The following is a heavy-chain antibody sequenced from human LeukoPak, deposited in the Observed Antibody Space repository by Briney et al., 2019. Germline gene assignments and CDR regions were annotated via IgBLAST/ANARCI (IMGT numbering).Heavy chain of an antibody. CDR1: GGTFSSYA. CDR3: ASYGAVDAFDI. CDR2: IIPIFGTA. J-gene: IGHJ3*02. Sequence: ASVKVSCKASGGTFSSYAISWVRQAPGQGLEWMGGIIPIFGTANYAQKFRGRVTITADESTSTAYMELSSLRSEDTAVYYCASYGAVDAFDIWGQGTMVTVSS. V-gene: IGHV1-69*13. D-gene: IGHD4-17*01.